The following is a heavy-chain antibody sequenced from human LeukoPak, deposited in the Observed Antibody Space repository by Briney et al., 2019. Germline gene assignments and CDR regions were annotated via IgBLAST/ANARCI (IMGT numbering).Heavy chain of an antibody. Sequence: SETLSLTCAVYGGSFSSYSWIFICQPPGKGLEWIGEFDDGERTNYNPSLKSRATISVDTSKNQFSLKLSSVTAADTAMYYCASRFTMPLIRGAFDIWGQGTMVIVSS. CDR1: GGSFSSYS. D-gene: IGHD3-10*01. V-gene: IGHV4-34*01. CDR2: FDDGERT. J-gene: IGHJ3*02. CDR3: ASRFTMPLIRGAFDI.